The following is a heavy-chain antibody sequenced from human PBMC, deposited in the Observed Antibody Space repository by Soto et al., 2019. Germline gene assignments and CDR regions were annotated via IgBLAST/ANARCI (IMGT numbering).Heavy chain of an antibody. CDR1: GYTFTSYG. CDR3: ARDHLIYDYGDPQDAFDI. V-gene: IGHV1-18*04. CDR2: ISAYNGNT. Sequence: QVQLVQSGAEVKKPGASVKVSCKASGYTFTSYGISWVRQAPGQGLEWMGWISAYNGNTNYAQKLQGRVTMTTDTSTSTAYMELRSLGSDDTAVYYCARDHLIYDYGDPQDAFDIWGQGTMVTVSS. J-gene: IGHJ3*02. D-gene: IGHD4-17*01.